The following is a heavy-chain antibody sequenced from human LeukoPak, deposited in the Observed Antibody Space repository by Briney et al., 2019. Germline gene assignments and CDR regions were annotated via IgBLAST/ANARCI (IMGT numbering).Heavy chain of an antibody. CDR1: GYSFTSYW. Sequence: GESLKISCKGSGYSFTSYWIGWVRQMPGKGLEWMGIIYPGDSDTRYSPSFQGQVTISADKSISTAYLQWSSLKASDTAMYYCARTMYRSSWKYYMDVWGKGTTVTVSS. J-gene: IGHJ6*03. D-gene: IGHD6-13*01. CDR3: ARTMYRSSWKYYMDV. V-gene: IGHV5-51*01. CDR2: IYPGDSDT.